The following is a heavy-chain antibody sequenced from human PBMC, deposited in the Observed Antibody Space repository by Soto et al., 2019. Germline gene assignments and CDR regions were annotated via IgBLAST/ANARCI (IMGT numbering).Heavy chain of an antibody. V-gene: IGHV3-23*01. D-gene: IGHD6-13*01. Sequence: EVQLLESGGGLVQPGRSLRLSCAASGFTFSSYAMSWVRQAPGKGLEWVSAISGSGGSTYYADSGKGRFTISRDNSKNPLYLQVTSLRAEDTAAYYCAKVIAAAGTGYWFDPWGQGTLVTVSS. CDR1: GFTFSSYA. CDR3: AKVIAAAGTGYWFDP. CDR2: ISGSGGST. J-gene: IGHJ5*02.